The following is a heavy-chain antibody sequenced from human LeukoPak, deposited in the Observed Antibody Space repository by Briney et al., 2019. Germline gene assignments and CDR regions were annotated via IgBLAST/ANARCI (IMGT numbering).Heavy chain of an antibody. Sequence: SVRVSCKASGGTFSSYAISWVRQAPGQGLEWMGGIIPIFGTANYARKFQGRVTITADESTSTAYMELSSLRSEDTAVYYCARGSGYCGGDCYMNYWGQGTLVTVSS. CDR3: ARGSGYCGGDCYMNY. V-gene: IGHV1-69*13. CDR2: IIPIFGTA. CDR1: GGTFSSYA. J-gene: IGHJ4*02. D-gene: IGHD2-21*02.